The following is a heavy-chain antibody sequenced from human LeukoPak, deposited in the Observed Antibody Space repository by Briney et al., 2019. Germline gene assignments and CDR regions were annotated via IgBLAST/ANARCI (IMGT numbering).Heavy chain of an antibody. V-gene: IGHV4-39*07. J-gene: IGHJ4*02. CDR3: AGGIFGADFS. Sequence: SETLSLTCTVSGGSISSSSYYWGWILQPPGKGLEWIGSIYYSGSTYYNPSLKSRVTISVDTSKNQFSLKLSSVTAADTAVYYCAGGIFGADFSWGQGTLVTVSS. CDR2: IYYSGST. D-gene: IGHD3-3*01. CDR1: GGSISSSSYY.